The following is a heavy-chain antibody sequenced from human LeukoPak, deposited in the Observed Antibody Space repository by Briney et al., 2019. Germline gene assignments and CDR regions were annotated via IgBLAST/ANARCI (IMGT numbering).Heavy chain of an antibody. Sequence: ASGKVSCKSSGFTLTDEYIHWVRQAPGQGLEWMGWINPYSSAINYAQKFQGRVTLTRDTSISTAYMELSRLTSGDTAVYYCARDPKSQLLLDYWGQGTLVTVS. CDR1: GFTLTDEY. V-gene: IGHV1-2*02. CDR3: ARDPKSQLLLDY. J-gene: IGHJ4*02. D-gene: IGHD2-2*01. CDR2: INPYSSAI.